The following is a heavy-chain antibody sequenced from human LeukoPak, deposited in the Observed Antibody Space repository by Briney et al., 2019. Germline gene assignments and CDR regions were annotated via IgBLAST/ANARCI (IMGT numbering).Heavy chain of an antibody. D-gene: IGHD6-19*01. Sequence: PGGSLRLSCAASGFTFSDYYMFWIRQAPGKGLEWVSYISSSGSTKYCADSVKGRFTISRDNAKNSLYLQMNSLRAEDTAVYYCARVGAVAGGFDIWGQGTMVTVSS. CDR2: ISSSGSTK. V-gene: IGHV3-11*01. CDR1: GFTFSDYY. CDR3: ARVGAVAGGFDI. J-gene: IGHJ3*02.